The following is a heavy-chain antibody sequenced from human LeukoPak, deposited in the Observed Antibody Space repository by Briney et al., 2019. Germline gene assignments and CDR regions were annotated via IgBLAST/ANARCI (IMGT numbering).Heavy chain of an antibody. J-gene: IGHJ4*02. V-gene: IGHV3-53*01. CDR2: IFSGGTT. CDR1: GFIVSNYY. D-gene: IGHD1-26*01. Sequence: TGGSLRLSCAASGFIVSNYYMSWVRQAPGKGLEWVSVIFSGGTTHYADSVKGRFTISRDISKNTLYLQMNSLRDEDAAVYYCAAGGWELLYPNDYWGQGTLVTVSS. CDR3: AAGGWELLYPNDY.